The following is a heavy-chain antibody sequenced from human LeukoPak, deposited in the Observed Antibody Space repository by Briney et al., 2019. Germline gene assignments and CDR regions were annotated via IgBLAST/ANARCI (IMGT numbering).Heavy chain of an antibody. J-gene: IGHJ4*02. D-gene: IGHD2-2*01. CDR2: INHSGST. V-gene: IGHV4-34*01. Sequence: PSETLSLTCAVYGGSFSGYYWSWIRQPPGKGLEWIGEINHSGSTNYNPSLKSRVTISVDTSKNQFSLKLSSVTAADTAAYYCASGTPYCSSTSCLKAFDYWGRGTLVTVSS. CDR3: ASGTPYCSSTSCLKAFDY. CDR1: GGSFSGYY.